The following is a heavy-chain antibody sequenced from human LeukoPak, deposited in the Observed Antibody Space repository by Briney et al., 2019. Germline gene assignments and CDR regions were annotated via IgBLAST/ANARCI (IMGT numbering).Heavy chain of an antibody. Sequence: SETLSLTCTVSGGSISSGGYYWSWIRQHPGKGLEWIGYIYYSGSTYYNPSLKSRVTISVDTSKNQFSLKLSSVTAADTAVYYCARGDLFCSGGSSYSSWFDPWGQGTLVTVSS. CDR1: GGSISSGGYY. J-gene: IGHJ5*02. V-gene: IGHV4-31*03. D-gene: IGHD2-15*01. CDR3: ARGDLFCSGGSSYSSWFDP. CDR2: IYYSGST.